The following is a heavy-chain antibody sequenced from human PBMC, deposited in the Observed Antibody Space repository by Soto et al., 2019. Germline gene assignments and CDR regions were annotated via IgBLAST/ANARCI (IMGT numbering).Heavy chain of an antibody. D-gene: IGHD3-10*02. CDR3: ALLKRDVFPDY. Sequence: QVQLVESGGGVVQPGRSLRLSCAASGFTFSSYGMHWVRQAPGKGLEWVAVISYDGSNKYYADSVKGRFTISRDNSKNTLYLQMNSLRAEDTAVYYCALLKRDVFPDYWGQGTLVTVSS. CDR2: ISYDGSNK. J-gene: IGHJ4*02. CDR1: GFTFSSYG. V-gene: IGHV3-30*03.